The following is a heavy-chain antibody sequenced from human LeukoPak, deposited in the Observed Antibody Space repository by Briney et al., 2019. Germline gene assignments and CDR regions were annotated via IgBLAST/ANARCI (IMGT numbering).Heavy chain of an antibody. D-gene: IGHD2-15*01. CDR2: IYTSGST. CDR1: GGSINSGTYY. CDR3: ARYCSGGSRFYFDY. J-gene: IGHJ4*02. V-gene: IGHV4-61*02. Sequence: SETLSLTCTVSGGSINSGTYYWSWIRQPAGKGLEWIGRIYTSGSTNYNPSLKSRVTISVDTSKNQFSLKLSSVTAADTAVYYCARYCSGGSRFYFDYWGQGTLVTVSS.